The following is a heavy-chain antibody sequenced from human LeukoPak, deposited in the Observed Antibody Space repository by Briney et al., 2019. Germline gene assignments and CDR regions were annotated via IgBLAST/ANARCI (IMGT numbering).Heavy chain of an antibody. Sequence: ASVKVSCKASGYTFTSYDINWVRQATGQGLEWMGWMNPNSGNTGYAQKFQGRVTMTRNTSISTAYLELSSLRSEDTAVYYCARDNSVRDEAWWFNPWGQGTLVTVSS. V-gene: IGHV1-8*01. CDR1: GYTFTSYD. CDR3: ARDNSVRDEAWWFNP. CDR2: MNPNSGNT. D-gene: IGHD5-24*01. J-gene: IGHJ5*02.